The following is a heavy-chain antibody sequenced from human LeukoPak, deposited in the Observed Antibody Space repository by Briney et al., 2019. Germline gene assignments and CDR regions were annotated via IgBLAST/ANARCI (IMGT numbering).Heavy chain of an antibody. Sequence: VSGPALVKPPPTVTLTSTFSGFSLSTSGMPVSWIRQSPGKALDWLAPIDWADDKYYATPLKTRLINSKDTSKNQVVLTMTNMDPVDTATYLCARNIGVTYGGFIVNDYWGPGTLVIVSS. D-gene: IGHD3-16*02. V-gene: IGHV2-70*04. CDR3: ARNIGVTYGGFIVNDY. CDR1: GFSLSTSGMP. J-gene: IGHJ4*02. CDR2: IDWADDK.